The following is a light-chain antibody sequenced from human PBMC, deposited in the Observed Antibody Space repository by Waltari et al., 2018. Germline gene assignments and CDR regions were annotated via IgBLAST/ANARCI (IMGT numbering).Light chain of an antibody. V-gene: IGLV1-44*01. Sequence: QSVLTQPPSASGTPGQRVTLPCSGNSFTTGSKPVTWYRQFPGTAPKLLIYNNAQRPPGVPDRFSGSKSGTSASLAISGLQSEHEADYYCAAWDDSLNGPVFGGGTKLTVL. J-gene: IGLJ3*02. CDR1: SFTTGSKP. CDR3: AAWDDSLNGPV. CDR2: NNA.